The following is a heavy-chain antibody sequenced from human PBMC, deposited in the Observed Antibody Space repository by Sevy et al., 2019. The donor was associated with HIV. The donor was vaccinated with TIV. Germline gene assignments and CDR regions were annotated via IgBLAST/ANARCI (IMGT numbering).Heavy chain of an antibody. CDR2: ISSSSSYI. CDR1: GFTFSSYS. Sequence: GGSLRLSCAASGFTFSSYSMNWVRQAPGKGLEWVSSISSSSSYIYYADSVKGRFTISRDNAKNSLYLQMNGLRAEDTAVYYCARGLYSSSSDWAFDIWGQGTMVTVSS. J-gene: IGHJ3*02. CDR3: ARGLYSSSSDWAFDI. D-gene: IGHD6-6*01. V-gene: IGHV3-21*01.